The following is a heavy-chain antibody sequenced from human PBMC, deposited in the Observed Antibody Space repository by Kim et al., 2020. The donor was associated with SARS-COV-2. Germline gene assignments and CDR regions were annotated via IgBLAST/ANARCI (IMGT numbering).Heavy chain of an antibody. CDR1: GFTFSNYV. Sequence: GGSLRLSCAASGFTFSNYVMSWVRQAPGMGLEWVSAISGRGDSTYQADSVKGRFTISRDNSKSALYLELKNLRVDDTAIYYCAQSYEGKRGLGVTALAYWGQGTLVTVSS. CDR3: AQSYEGKRGLGVTALAY. V-gene: IGHV3-23*01. CDR2: ISGRGDST. J-gene: IGHJ4*02. D-gene: IGHD2-21*02.